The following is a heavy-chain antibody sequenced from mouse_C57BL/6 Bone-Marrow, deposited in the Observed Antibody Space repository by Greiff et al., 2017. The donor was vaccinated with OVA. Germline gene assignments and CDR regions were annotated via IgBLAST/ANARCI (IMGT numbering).Heavy chain of an antibody. J-gene: IGHJ4*01. Sequence: VQLKQSGPELVMPGASVKISCKASGYSFTDYNMNWVKQSNGKSLEWIGVINPNYGTTSYNQKFKGKATLTVDQSSSTAYMQLNSLTSEDSAVYYCARDHNYYGSSYDYAMDYWGQGTSVTVSS. CDR2: INPNYGTT. D-gene: IGHD1-1*01. CDR3: ARDHNYYGSSYDYAMDY. V-gene: IGHV1-39*01. CDR1: GYSFTDYN.